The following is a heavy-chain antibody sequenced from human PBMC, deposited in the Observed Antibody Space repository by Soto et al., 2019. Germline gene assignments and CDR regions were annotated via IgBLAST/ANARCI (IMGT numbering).Heavy chain of an antibody. CDR1: GFTVSSNY. CDR2: IYSGGST. CDR3: AREGYYYDSSGYDAFDI. V-gene: IGHV3-53*01. Sequence: RGSLRLSCAASGFTVSSNYMSWVRQAPGKGLEWVSVIYSGGSTYYADSVKGRFTISRDNSKNTLYLQMNSLRAEDTAVYYCAREGYYYDSSGYDAFDIWGQGTMVTVSS. J-gene: IGHJ3*02. D-gene: IGHD3-22*01.